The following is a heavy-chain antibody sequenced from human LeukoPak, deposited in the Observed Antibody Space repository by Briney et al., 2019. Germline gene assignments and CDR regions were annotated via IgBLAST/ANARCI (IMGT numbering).Heavy chain of an antibody. Sequence: PSETLFLTCTVSGYSISSGYYWGWIRQPPGKGLEWIGSIYHSGSTYYNPSLKSRVTISVDTSKNQFSLKLSSVTAADTAVYYCARVSPFDYWGQGTLVTVSS. CDR2: IYHSGST. V-gene: IGHV4-38-2*02. J-gene: IGHJ4*02. CDR3: ARVSPFDY. CDR1: GYSISSGYY.